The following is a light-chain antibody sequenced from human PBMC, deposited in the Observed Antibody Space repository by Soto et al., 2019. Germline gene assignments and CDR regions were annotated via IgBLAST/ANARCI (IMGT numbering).Light chain of an antibody. V-gene: IGKV3-20*01. CDR3: QQYDSSPSSFT. CDR1: QSVSGSS. CDR2: GAS. Sequence: EIVLTQSPGTLSLSPGERATLSCRASQSVSGSSLAWYQQKPGQAPRLLIYGASSRATGIPDRFSGSGSGTDFTLTINRLEPEDFAVYYCQQYDSSPSSFTFGPGTKVVIK. J-gene: IGKJ3*01.